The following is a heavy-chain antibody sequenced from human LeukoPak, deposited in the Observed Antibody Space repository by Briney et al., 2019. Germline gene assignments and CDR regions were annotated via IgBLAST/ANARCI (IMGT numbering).Heavy chain of an antibody. CDR2: VQLSGTS. CDR1: GGSILTTNW. D-gene: IGHD1-26*01. V-gene: IGHV4-4*02. J-gene: IGHJ4*02. CDR3: ARESGAFSPFGF. Sequence: PSGTLSLTCAVSGGSILTTNWWSWVRQPPGKGLEWTGEVQLSGTSNYNPALKSRVSMSIDKSKNQLSLKLTSVTAADTAMYYCARESGAFSPFGFWGQGTLVTVSS.